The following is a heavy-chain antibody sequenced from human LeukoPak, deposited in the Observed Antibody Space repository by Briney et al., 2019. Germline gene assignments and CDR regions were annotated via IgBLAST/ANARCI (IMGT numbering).Heavy chain of an antibody. Sequence: PGGSLRLSCAASGFTFSSYGMSWVRQAPGKGLEWVSAISGSGGSTYYADSVKGRFTISRDNSKNTLYLQMNSLRAEDTAVYYCAKGFMGLWFGELSPTHFDYWGQGTLVTVSS. CDR2: ISGSGGST. CDR1: GFTFSSYG. CDR3: AKGFMGLWFGELSPTHFDY. V-gene: IGHV3-23*01. J-gene: IGHJ4*02. D-gene: IGHD3-10*01.